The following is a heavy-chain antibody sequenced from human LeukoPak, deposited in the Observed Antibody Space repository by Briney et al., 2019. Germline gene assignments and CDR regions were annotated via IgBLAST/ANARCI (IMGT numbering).Heavy chain of an antibody. CDR2: INHSGST. CDR3: ASARSHSSGWNF. V-gene: IGHV4-34*01. Sequence: SETLSLTCAVYGGSFSGYYWSWIRQPPGKGLEWIGEINHSGSTNHNPSLKSRVTISVDTSKNQFSLKLSSVTAADTAVYYCASARSHSSGWNFWGQGTLVTVSS. CDR1: GGSFSGYY. D-gene: IGHD6-19*01. J-gene: IGHJ4*02.